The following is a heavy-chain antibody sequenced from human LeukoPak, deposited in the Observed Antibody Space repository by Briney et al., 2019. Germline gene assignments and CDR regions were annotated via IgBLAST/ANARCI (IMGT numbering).Heavy chain of an antibody. CDR2: IYYGGNR. CDR3: ARGLRWYLD. V-gene: IGHV4-39*07. D-gene: IGHD4-23*01. J-gene: IGHJ4*02. CDR1: GDSVSSDLCY. Sequence: SETLSLTCTVSGDSVSSDLCYWGWIRQPPGKGLEWIGNIYYGGNRYYNPSLKSRVTISVDTSKNQFSLKLSSVTAADTAVYYCARGLRWYLDWGQGALVTVSS.